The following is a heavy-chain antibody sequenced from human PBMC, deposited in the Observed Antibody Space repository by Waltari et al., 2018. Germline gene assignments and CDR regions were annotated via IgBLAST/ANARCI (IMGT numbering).Heavy chain of an antibody. J-gene: IGHJ4*02. CDR2: IYHSGST. D-gene: IGHD6-13*01. CDR3: ARAERDSSSWVDY. CDR1: GYSLSIGYY. V-gene: IGHV4-38-2*02. Sequence: QVQLQESGPGLVKPSETLSLTCTVSGYSLSIGYYWGWLRQPPGKGLEWIGSIYHSGSTYYNPSLKSRVTISVDTSKNQFSLKLSSVTAADTAVYYCARAERDSSSWVDYWGQGTLVTVSS.